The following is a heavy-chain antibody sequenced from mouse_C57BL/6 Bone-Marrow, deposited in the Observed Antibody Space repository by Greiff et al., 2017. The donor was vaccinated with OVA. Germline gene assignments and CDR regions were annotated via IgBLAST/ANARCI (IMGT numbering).Heavy chain of an antibody. CDR2: ISNLAYSI. J-gene: IGHJ3*01. CDR3: ASPYYYGSSYSWFAY. V-gene: IGHV5-15*01. CDR1: GFTFSDYG. Sequence: EVQLVESGGGLVQPGGSLKLSCAASGFTFSDYGMAWVRQAPRKGPEWVAFISNLAYSIYYADTVTGRFTISRENAKSTLYLEMSSLRSEDTAMYYCASPYYYGSSYSWFAYWGQGTLVTVSA. D-gene: IGHD1-1*01.